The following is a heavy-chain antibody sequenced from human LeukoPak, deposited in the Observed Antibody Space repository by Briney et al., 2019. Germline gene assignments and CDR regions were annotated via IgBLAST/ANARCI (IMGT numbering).Heavy chain of an antibody. CDR2: TSAYNGNT. D-gene: IGHD6-6*01. Sequence: ASVKVSCKASGYTFTSYGISWVRQAPGQGLEWMGWTSAYNGNTHYAQKLQGRDTMTKDTSASTAYMEVRSLRSDDTAVYYCARGEPFPSGSSSREYYLDYWGQGTLVTVSS. CDR3: ARGEPFPSGSSSREYYLDY. J-gene: IGHJ4*02. CDR1: GYTFTSYG. V-gene: IGHV1-18*01.